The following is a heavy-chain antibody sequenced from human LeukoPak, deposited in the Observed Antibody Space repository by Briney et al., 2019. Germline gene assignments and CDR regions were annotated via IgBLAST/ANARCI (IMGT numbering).Heavy chain of an antibody. CDR2: ISGSGGST. V-gene: IGHV3-23*01. J-gene: IGHJ4*02. Sequence: GGSLRLSCAASGFTFSSYAMSWVRQAPGKGLEWVSAISGSGGSTYYAGSVKGRFTISRDNSKNTLYLQMNSLRAEDTAVYYCAKVRNGSGSYYVYWGQGTLVTVSS. CDR1: GFTFSSYA. D-gene: IGHD3-10*01. CDR3: AKVRNGSGSYYVY.